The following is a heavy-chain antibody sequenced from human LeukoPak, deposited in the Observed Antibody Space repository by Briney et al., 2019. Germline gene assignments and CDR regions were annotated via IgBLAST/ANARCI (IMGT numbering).Heavy chain of an antibody. V-gene: IGHV4-31*03. CDR2: IYYSGST. CDR3: ATYTIRDCTNGVCYLPYYYYYYGMDV. CDR1: GGSISSGGYY. D-gene: IGHD2-8*01. Sequence: SETLSLTCTVSGGSISSGGYYWSWIRQHPGKGLEWIGYIYYSGSTYYNPSLKSRVTISVDTSKNQFSLKLSSVTAADPAVYYCATYTIRDCTNGVCYLPYYYYYYGMDVWGQGTTVTVSS. J-gene: IGHJ6*02.